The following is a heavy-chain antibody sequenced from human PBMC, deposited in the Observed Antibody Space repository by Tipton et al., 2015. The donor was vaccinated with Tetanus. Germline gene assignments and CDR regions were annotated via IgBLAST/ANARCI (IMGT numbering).Heavy chain of an antibody. V-gene: IGHV4-4*01. CDR2: IYHSGTT. CDR3: VRYQDRTSSRYFDY. J-gene: IGHJ4*02. D-gene: IGHD6-6*01. CDR1: GGSINSDNW. Sequence: TLSLTCTVSGGSINSDNWWSWVRQSPGTGLEWIGEIYHSGTTNYNPSLKSRVTISVDKSKKQFSLKLTSVTVADTAVYFCVRYQDRTSSRYFDYWGQGTLVTVSS.